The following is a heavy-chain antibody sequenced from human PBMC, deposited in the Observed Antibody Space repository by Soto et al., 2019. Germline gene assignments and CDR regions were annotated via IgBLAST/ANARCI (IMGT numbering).Heavy chain of an antibody. Sequence: QVQLVESGGGVVQPGRSLRLSCAASGFTFSSYAMHWVRQSPGKGLEWVATISDDGSIEYYADSVKGRFTVSRDNSENTLHLQMESLRPEDTALFYCARLDKFSSGWSWGQGTLVTVSS. V-gene: IGHV3-30-3*01. CDR2: ISDDGSIE. CDR1: GFTFSSYA. J-gene: IGHJ4*02. CDR3: ARLDKFSSGWS. D-gene: IGHD6-19*01.